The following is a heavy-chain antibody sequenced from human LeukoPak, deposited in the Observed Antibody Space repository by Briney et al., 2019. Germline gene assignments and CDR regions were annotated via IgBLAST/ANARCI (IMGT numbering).Heavy chain of an antibody. CDR3: AKRSMTSRSDAFDI. CDR2: IKQDGSEK. CDR1: GFTFSSYW. Sequence: PGGSLRLSCAASGFTFSSYWMRWVRQAPGKGLEWVANIKQDGSEKYYVDSVKGRFTISRDNSKNTVYLQMNSLRAEDTAVYYCAKRSMTSRSDAFDIWGQGTMVTVSS. J-gene: IGHJ3*02. V-gene: IGHV3-7*03.